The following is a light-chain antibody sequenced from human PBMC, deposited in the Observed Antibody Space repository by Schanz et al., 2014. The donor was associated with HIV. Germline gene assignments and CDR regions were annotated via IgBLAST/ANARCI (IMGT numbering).Light chain of an antibody. J-gene: IGKJ4*01. CDR2: GAS. V-gene: IGKV3-15*01. CDR1: QSVGSK. Sequence: EIVMTQSPATLSVSPGERATLSCRASQSVGSKIAWYQQKPGQAPRLLIYGASTRATGIPGRFSGSGSGTEFTLTISRLEPEDFAVYYCQQYGNSLTFGGGTKVEIK. CDR3: QQYGNSLT.